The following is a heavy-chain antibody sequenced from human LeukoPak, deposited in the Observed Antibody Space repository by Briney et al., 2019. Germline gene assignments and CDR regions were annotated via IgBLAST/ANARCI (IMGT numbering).Heavy chain of an antibody. J-gene: IGHJ3*02. D-gene: IGHD3-10*01. CDR2: IRYDGSNK. V-gene: IGHV3-30*02. CDR1: GFAFISYS. CDR3: ARESVPELLRLPNAFDI. Sequence: QTGGSLRLSCAASGFAFISYSIHWVRQAPGKGLEWVAFIRYDGSNKYYADSVKGRFTISRGNSKNTVYLQMNSLRAEDTAVYYCARESVPELLRLPNAFDIWGQGTMVTVSS.